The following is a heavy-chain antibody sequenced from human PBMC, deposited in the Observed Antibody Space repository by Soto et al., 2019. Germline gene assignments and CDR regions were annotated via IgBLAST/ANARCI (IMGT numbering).Heavy chain of an antibody. D-gene: IGHD4-17*01. V-gene: IGHV1-8*01. CDR1: GYTFTSCD. Sequence: GASVKVSCKASGYTFTSCDINWVRQATGQGLEWMGWMNPNSGNTGYAQKFQGRVTMTRNTSISTAYMELSSLRSEDTAVYYCARGRPLYGDYDYWGQGTLVTVSS. CDR3: ARGRPLYGDYDY. J-gene: IGHJ4*02. CDR2: MNPNSGNT.